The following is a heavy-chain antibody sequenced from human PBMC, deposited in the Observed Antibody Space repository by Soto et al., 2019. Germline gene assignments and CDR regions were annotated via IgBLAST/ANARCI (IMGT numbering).Heavy chain of an antibody. Sequence: HPGGSLRLSCAASGFTFSSYGMHWVRQAPGKGLEWVAVISYDGSNKYYADSVKGRFTISRDNSKNTLYLQMNSLRAEDTAVYYCAKEAYFDWLFPMDGWGKGTTVTVSS. CDR3: AKEAYFDWLFPMDG. V-gene: IGHV3-30*18. CDR1: GFTFSSYG. CDR2: ISYDGSNK. D-gene: IGHD3-9*01. J-gene: IGHJ6*03.